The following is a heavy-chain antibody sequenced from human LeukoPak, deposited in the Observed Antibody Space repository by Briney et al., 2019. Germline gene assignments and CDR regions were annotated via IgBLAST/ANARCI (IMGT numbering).Heavy chain of an antibody. CDR3: SKGLGD. CDR2: INIDGSDP. V-gene: IGHV3-74*03. Sequence: GESLRLSCAASGFTFSNAWMSWVRQAPGKGLVWVSRINIDGSDPTYADSVKGRFTISRDRAKNTLHLQMNSLRAEDTAVYYCSKGLGDWGQGTLVTVSS. D-gene: IGHD7-27*01. J-gene: IGHJ4*02. CDR1: GFTFSNAW.